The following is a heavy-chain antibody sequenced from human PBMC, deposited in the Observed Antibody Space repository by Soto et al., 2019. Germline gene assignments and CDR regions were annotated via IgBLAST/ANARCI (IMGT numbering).Heavy chain of an antibody. D-gene: IGHD3-10*01. CDR3: AKDYPITVVRGYNWYDP. Sequence: EVQLLESVGGLVQPGGSLRLSCVASGYTFISYAVTWFRQAPGEGLEWVSPISGSGDSTYYVDSVKGRFTISRDNSRNTLYLHMNSRRAEDTAVYYCAKDYPITVVRGYNWYDPSGQVTLVSVCS. J-gene: IGHJ5*02. V-gene: IGHV3-23*01. CDR2: ISGSGDST. CDR1: GYTFISYA.